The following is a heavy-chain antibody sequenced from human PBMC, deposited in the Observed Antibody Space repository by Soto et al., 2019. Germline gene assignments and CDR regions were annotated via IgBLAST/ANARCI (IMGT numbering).Heavy chain of an antibody. CDR1: GGTFSSYG. V-gene: IGHV1-69*01. CDR3: ARAHGSSWYNWVDP. Sequence: QVLLVQSGAEVKKPGSSVKVSCKASGGTFSSYGISWVRQTPGRGLEWMGGIIPLFGTPNYAQKFRGRVTVTADESTSTVYIELRSLSFEDTAIYSCARAHGSSWYNWVDPWGQGTLGTVSS. J-gene: IGHJ5*02. CDR2: IIPLFGTP. D-gene: IGHD6-13*01.